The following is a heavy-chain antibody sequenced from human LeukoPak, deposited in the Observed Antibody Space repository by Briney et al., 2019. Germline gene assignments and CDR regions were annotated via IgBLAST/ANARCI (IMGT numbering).Heavy chain of an antibody. J-gene: IGHJ6*02. CDR1: GFTFSSYA. CDR2: INGNGGTT. D-gene: IGHD3-16*01. Sequence: GGSLRLSCAASGFTFSSYALSWVRQAPGKGLEWVSTINGNGGTTYYADSVKGRFTISRDNSRHTLYLQMNCLRAEDTAVYYCAKAPRGFEYYYYGMDVWGQGTTVTVSS. CDR3: AKAPRGFEYYYYGMDV. V-gene: IGHV3-23*01.